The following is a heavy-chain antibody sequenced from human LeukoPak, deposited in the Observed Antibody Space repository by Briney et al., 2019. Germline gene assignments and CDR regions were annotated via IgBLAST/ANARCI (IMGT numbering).Heavy chain of an antibody. Sequence: SETLSLTCTVSGGSISSYYWSWIRQPAGKGLEWIGRIYTSGSTNYNPSLKSRVTMSVDTSKNQFSLRLSSVTAADTAVYYCAREVHYYGSGTYFSWFDPWGQGTLVTVSS. J-gene: IGHJ5*02. CDR2: IYTSGST. CDR3: AREVHYYGSGTYFSWFDP. CDR1: GGSISSYY. D-gene: IGHD3-10*01. V-gene: IGHV4-4*07.